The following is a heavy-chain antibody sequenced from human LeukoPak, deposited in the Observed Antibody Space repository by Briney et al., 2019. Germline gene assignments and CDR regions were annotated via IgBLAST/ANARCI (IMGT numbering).Heavy chain of an antibody. V-gene: IGHV7-4-1*02. J-gene: IGHJ4*02. D-gene: IGHD3-10*01. CDR1: GYTFTSYA. Sequence: ASVKVSCKASGYTFTSYAMNWVRQAPGQGLEWMGWINTNTGNPTYAQGFTGRFVFSLDTSVSTAYLQISSLKAEDTAVYYCARDERDYYGSGRIHGQLGYWGQGTLVTVSS. CDR2: INTNTGNP. CDR3: ARDERDYYGSGRIHGQLGY.